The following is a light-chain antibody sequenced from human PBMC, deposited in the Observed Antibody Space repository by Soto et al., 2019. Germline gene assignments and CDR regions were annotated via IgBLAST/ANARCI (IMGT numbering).Light chain of an antibody. CDR3: CSYAGSSTPYV. V-gene: IGLV2-23*01. CDR2: EGS. J-gene: IGLJ1*01. CDR1: SSDVGGYNY. Sequence: QSALTQPASVSGSPGQSITISCTGTSSDVGGYNYVSWYQLHPGIAPKLMIYEGSKRPSGVSNRFSGSKSGNTASLTISGLQAEDEADYYCCSYAGSSTPYVFGTGTKLTVL.